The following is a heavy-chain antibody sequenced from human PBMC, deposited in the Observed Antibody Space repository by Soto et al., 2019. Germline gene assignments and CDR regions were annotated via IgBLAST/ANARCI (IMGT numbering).Heavy chain of an antibody. V-gene: IGHV4-61*01. D-gene: IGHD6-19*01. CDR3: ARHYSRGWFSRGDPTFDF. CDR1: VGYVSSGSYY. CDR2: IYYSGST. Sequence: SETLSLTCTVSVGYVSSGSYYWIWIRQPPGKGLEWIGYIYYSGSTNYNPSLKSRVTISVDTSKNQFSLKLSSVTAADTAVYYCARHYSRGWFSRGDPTFDFGGQGTLVPVPP. J-gene: IGHJ4*02.